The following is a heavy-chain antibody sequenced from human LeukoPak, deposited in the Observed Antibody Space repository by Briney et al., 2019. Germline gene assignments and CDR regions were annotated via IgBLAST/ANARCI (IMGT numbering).Heavy chain of an antibody. CDR1: GFTFDDYA. Sequence: PGRSLRLSCAASGFTFDDYAMHWVRQAPGKGLEWVSGISWNSGSIGYADSVKGRFTISRDNAKNSLYLQMNSLRAEDTAVYYCAKRPDCSTTNCFRFEYWGQGTLVTVSS. CDR3: AKRPDCSTTNCFRFEY. D-gene: IGHD2-2*01. V-gene: IGHV3-9*01. CDR2: ISWNSGSI. J-gene: IGHJ4*02.